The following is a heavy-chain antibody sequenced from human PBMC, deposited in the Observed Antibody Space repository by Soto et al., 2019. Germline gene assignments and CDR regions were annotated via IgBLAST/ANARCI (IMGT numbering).Heavy chain of an antibody. CDR1: GFTFSSYG. Sequence: GGSLRLSCAASGFTFSSYGMHWVRQAPGKGLEWVAVISYDGSNKYYADSVKGRFTISRDNSKNTLYLQMNSLRAEDTAVYYCAKIHQRGYSYGYYYYYGMDVWGQGTTVTVSS. D-gene: IGHD5-18*01. CDR2: ISYDGSNK. CDR3: AKIHQRGYSYGYYYYYGMDV. J-gene: IGHJ6*02. V-gene: IGHV3-30*18.